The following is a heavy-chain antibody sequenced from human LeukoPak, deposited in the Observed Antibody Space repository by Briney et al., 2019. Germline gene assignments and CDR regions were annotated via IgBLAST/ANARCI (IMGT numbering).Heavy chain of an antibody. J-gene: IGHJ4*02. D-gene: IGHD6-6*01. CDR3: ARIPVAARHLGRDY. Sequence: SETLSLTCTVSGGSISSTTYYWGWIRQPPGKGLEWIGSIYYSGSTYYNPSLKSRVTISVDTSKNQFSLKLSSGTAADTAVYYCARIPVAARHLGRDYWGQGTLVTVSS. CDR1: GGSISSTTYY. V-gene: IGHV4-39*01. CDR2: IYYSGST.